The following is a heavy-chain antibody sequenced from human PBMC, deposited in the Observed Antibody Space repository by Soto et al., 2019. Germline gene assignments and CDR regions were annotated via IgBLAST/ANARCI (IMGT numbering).Heavy chain of an antibody. J-gene: IGHJ6*02. CDR1: GGSISSGYYY. V-gene: IGHV4-30-4*01. D-gene: IGHD3-3*01. CDR3: ARDSGITIFGVVIHYGMDV. Sequence: SETLSLTCSVSGGSISSGYYYWSWIRQPPGKGLEWIGNIYYSGNTYYNPSLKSRLIISIDTSKNQFSLKVGSVTAADTAVYYCARDSGITIFGVVIHYGMDVWGQGTTVTVSS. CDR2: IYYSGNT.